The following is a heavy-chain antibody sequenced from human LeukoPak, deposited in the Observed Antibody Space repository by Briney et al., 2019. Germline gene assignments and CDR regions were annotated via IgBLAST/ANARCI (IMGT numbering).Heavy chain of an antibody. D-gene: IGHD7-27*01. Sequence: SETLSLTCTVSGGSISGTTYYWGWIRQPPGKGLEWIGSMYYSGNTYYNPSLKSRITISVDTSKNQFSLRLTSVTAADTAVYYCASHWGTYYFDYWGQGTLVTVSS. J-gene: IGHJ4*02. V-gene: IGHV4-39*01. CDR1: GGSISGTTYY. CDR3: ASHWGTYYFDY. CDR2: MYYSGNT.